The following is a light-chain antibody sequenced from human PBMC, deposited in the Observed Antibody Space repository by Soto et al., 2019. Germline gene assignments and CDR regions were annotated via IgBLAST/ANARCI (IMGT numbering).Light chain of an antibody. V-gene: IGKV3-15*01. Sequence: EIVLTQSPGTLSLSPGERATLSCRASQYVGTRLAWYQRRPGQVPRLLIYDTSTRAPGISARFSGSGSGTEFTLTISSLQSEDFAVYYCQEYIQWPPGMFGPGTKVDIK. J-gene: IGKJ1*01. CDR2: DTS. CDR1: QYVGTR. CDR3: QEYIQWPPGM.